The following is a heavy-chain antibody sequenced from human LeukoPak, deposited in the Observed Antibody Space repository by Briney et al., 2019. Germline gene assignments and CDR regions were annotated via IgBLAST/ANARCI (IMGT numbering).Heavy chain of an antibody. J-gene: IGHJ3*02. D-gene: IGHD3-10*01. Sequence: EAAAKVSCKAAGYTFTGYYMHWVRQTPGQGLEWMGWINPNSGGTNYAQKFQGRVTMTRDTSISTAYMELSRLTSDDTAVYYCARDPPIGGADVFDIWGQGTMVTVTS. CDR3: ARDPPIGGADVFDI. CDR2: INPNSGGT. V-gene: IGHV1-2*02. CDR1: GYTFTGYY.